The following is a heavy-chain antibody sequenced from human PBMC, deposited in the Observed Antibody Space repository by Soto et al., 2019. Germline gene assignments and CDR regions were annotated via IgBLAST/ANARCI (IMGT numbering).Heavy chain of an antibody. J-gene: IGHJ6*02. V-gene: IGHV6-1*01. CDR3: ARDRAAAGYGSYYGMDV. Sequence: SEPLSLTCAISGDSVSSNSAAWNWIRQSPSRGLEWLGRTYYRSKWYNDYAVSVKSRITINPDTSKNQFSLQLNSVTPEDTGVYSCARDRAAAGYGSYYGMDVWGQGTTVTVSS. CDR1: GDSVSSNSAA. D-gene: IGHD6-13*01. CDR2: TYYRSKWYN.